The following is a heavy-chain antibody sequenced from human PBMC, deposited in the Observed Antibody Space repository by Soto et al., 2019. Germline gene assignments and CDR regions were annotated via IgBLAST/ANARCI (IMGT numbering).Heavy chain of an antibody. D-gene: IGHD3-10*01. CDR1: GYSFTSYW. J-gene: IGHJ4*02. V-gene: IGHV5-51*01. CDR3: ARGRGSGSYYNGLGY. CDR2: IYPYDSNT. Sequence: GESLKISCKGSGYSFTSYWIAWVRQTPGKGLEWMGIIYPYDSNTRYSPSFQGQVTISADKSISTAYLQWSSLKASDAAMYYCARGRGSGSYYNGLGYWGQGTLVTVSS.